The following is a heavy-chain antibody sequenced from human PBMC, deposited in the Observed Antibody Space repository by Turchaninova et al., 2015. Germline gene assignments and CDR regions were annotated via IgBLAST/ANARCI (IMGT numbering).Heavy chain of an antibody. D-gene: IGHD2-8*01. CDR3: ARKFCTDGVCSFDY. V-gene: IGHV1-2*06. CDR2: IDPNSGDT. CDR1: GYTFIGYY. Sequence: QAQLGQNGAEVKQPGASVKVSCKASGYTFIGYYIQWVVRALGPGLEWWCRIDPNSGDTNYAKNVQGRFTLTRDTSIRTSFLALTGLTSCYTAVYYCARKFCTDGVCSFDYWGQGTLVTVSS. J-gene: IGHJ4*02.